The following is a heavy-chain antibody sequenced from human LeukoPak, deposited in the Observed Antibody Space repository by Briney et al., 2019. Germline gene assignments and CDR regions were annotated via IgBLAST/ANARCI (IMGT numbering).Heavy chain of an antibody. CDR3: AKGPRYYYGSYKYYFDY. J-gene: IGHJ4*02. Sequence: GGSLRLSCAASGFTFSSYEMNWVRQAPGKGLEWVSYISSSGSTIYYADSVKGRFTISRDNSKNTLYLQMNSLRAEDTAVYYCAKGPRYYYGSYKYYFDYWGQGTLVTVSS. CDR2: ISSSGSTI. D-gene: IGHD3-10*01. CDR1: GFTFSSYE. V-gene: IGHV3-48*03.